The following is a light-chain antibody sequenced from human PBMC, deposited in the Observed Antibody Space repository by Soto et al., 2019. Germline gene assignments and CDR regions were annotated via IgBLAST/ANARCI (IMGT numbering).Light chain of an antibody. CDR2: DAS. CDR1: QSISTR. V-gene: IGKV1-5*01. J-gene: IGKJ1*01. CDR3: NQYTDFWT. Sequence: DIQMTQSPSTLSASVGERVTISCRASQSISTRLAWYQQRPGKAPKLLIYDASSLASGVPARFSGSGSGTEFAITISSLQTADFATHYCNQYTDFWTFGQGTKVQIK.